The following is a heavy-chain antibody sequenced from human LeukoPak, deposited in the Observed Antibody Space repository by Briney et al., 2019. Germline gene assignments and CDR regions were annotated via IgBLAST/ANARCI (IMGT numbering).Heavy chain of an antibody. V-gene: IGHV3-30*04. CDR2: ISYDGSNK. CDR1: GFTFSSYA. D-gene: IGHD3-16*01. Sequence: TGGSLRLSCAASGFTFSSYAMHWVRQAPGKGLEWVAVISYDGSNKYYADSVKGRFTISRDNSKNSLYLQMNSLRAEDTAVYYCASENGGYFDYWGQGTLVTVSS. J-gene: IGHJ4*02. CDR3: ASENGGYFDY.